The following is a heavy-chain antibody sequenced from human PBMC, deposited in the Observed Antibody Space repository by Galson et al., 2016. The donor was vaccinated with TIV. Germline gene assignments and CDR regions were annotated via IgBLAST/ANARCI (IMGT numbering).Heavy chain of an antibody. CDR3: ARDNPQYYYYMDV. J-gene: IGHJ6*03. CDR1: RDSISSGSHY. V-gene: IGHV4-61*09. Sequence: TLSLTCTVSRDSISSGSHYWSWFRQPAGKGLEWIGHIFTGGSADYNASLKSRVTISVDTSKNQFSLTLSSVTAADTAVYFCARDNPQYYYYMDVWGKGTTVTVSS. CDR2: IFTGGSA. D-gene: IGHD1-14*01.